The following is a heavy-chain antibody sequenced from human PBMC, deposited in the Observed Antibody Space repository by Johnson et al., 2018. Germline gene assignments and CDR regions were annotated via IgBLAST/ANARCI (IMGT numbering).Heavy chain of an antibody. D-gene: IGHD1-26*01. V-gene: IGHV1-46*01. CDR1: GYTFTHYF. CDR3: AGGSGSAYCYAMDV. CDR2: INPSTGVT. J-gene: IGHJ6*02. Sequence: QVQLVQSGAEVTKPGASVKVSCKASGYTFTHYFMHWVRPAPGQGLEWVGIINPSTGVTNNAQRFYDRVTMTSATSTSTVYMEVRSLRSEDTAGYYVAGGSGSAYCYAMDVWGQGTTVTVAS.